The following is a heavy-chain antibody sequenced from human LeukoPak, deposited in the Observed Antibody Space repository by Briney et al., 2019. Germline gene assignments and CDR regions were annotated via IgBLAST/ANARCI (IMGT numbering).Heavy chain of an antibody. D-gene: IGHD3-10*01. J-gene: IGHJ4*02. Sequence: GGSLRLSCVASGFTFRSYGIHWVRQAPGKGLEWLAFIWYDEITKDYADSVKGRFTISRDNSKNTLFLHMNSLRAEDTAVYSCAKGYYGSGSYGWFDYWGQGTLVTVSS. CDR3: AKGYYGSGSYGWFDY. CDR1: GFTFRSYG. V-gene: IGHV3-30*02. CDR2: IWYDEITK.